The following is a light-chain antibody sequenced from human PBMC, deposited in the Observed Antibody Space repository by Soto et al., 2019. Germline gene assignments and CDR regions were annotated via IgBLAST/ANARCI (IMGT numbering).Light chain of an antibody. CDR3: NSYAGSNTYV. V-gene: IGLV2-8*01. CDR2: EDV. J-gene: IGLJ1*01. Sequence: QSALTQPPSASGSPGQSVTISCTGTKNDIGVYDFVSWYQHHPGKAPRLLIYEDVQRPSGVPDRFSGSKSGNTASLTVSGLQAEDEADYYCNSYAGSNTYVFGSGTKLTVL. CDR1: KNDIGVYDF.